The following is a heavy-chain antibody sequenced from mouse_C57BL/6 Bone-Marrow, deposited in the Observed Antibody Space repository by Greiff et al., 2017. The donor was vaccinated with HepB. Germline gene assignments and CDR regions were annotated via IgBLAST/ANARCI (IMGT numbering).Heavy chain of an antibody. V-gene: IGHV14-4*01. CDR2: IDPENGDT. J-gene: IGHJ2*01. CDR1: GFNIKDDY. Sequence: EVQLQESGAELVRPGASVKVSCTASGFNIKDDYMHWVKQRPEQGLEWIGWIDPENGDTEYASKFQGKATITADTSSNTAYLQLSSLTSEDTAVYYCTTYGNFDYWGQGTTLTVSS. D-gene: IGHD2-1*01. CDR3: TTYGNFDY.